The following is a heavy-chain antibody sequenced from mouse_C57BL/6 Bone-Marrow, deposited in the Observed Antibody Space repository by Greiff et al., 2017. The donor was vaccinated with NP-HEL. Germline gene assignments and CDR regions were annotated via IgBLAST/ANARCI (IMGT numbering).Heavy chain of an antibody. V-gene: IGHV1-26*01. CDR3: ARWEVTATWGAY. CDR2: INPDNGGT. D-gene: IGHD2-2*01. J-gene: IGHJ3*01. Sequence: EVKLQQSGPELVKPGASVKISCKASGYTFTDYYMNWVKQSHGKSLEWIGDINPDNGGTSYNQKFKGKATLAVDKSSSTAYMELRSLTSEDSAVYYCARWEVTATWGAYWGQGTLVTVSA. CDR1: GYTFTDYY.